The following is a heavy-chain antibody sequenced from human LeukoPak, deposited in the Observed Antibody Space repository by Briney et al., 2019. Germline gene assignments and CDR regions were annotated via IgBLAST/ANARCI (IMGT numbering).Heavy chain of an antibody. J-gene: IGHJ4*02. V-gene: IGHV4-31*03. CDR2: IYYSGST. CDR3: ARVISAYSNSFDY. D-gene: IGHD2/OR15-2a*01. Sequence: PSETLSPTCTVSGGSISSGGYYWSWIRQHPGKGLEWIGYIYYSGSTYYNPSLKSRVTISVDTSKNQFSLKLTSVTAADTAVYYCARVISAYSNSFDYWGQGTLVTVSS. CDR1: GGSISSGGYY.